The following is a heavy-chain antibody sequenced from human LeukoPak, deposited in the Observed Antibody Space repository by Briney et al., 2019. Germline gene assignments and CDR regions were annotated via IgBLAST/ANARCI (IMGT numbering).Heavy chain of an antibody. J-gene: IGHJ4*02. V-gene: IGHV1-46*01. CDR2: INPSGGST. CDR3: ARNYYDSSGYYQPFGY. CDR1: GYTFINYY. Sequence: ASVKVSCKASGYTFINYYMHWVRQAPGQGLEWMGVINPSGGSTTYAQKFQGRVTMTRDTSTSAVYMELSSLRSEDTAVYYCARNYYDSSGYYQPFGYWGQGTLVTVSS. D-gene: IGHD3-22*01.